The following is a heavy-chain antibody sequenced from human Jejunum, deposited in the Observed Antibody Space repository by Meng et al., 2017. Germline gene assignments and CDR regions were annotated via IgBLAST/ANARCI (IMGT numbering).Heavy chain of an antibody. CDR3: VSGGSINGWIQF. Sequence: SETLSLTCTVSGDSITSGNYYWTWIRQPAGKGLEWIGRIYIGGTTNYHPSLRSRVTISPDTSKNQISLRLTSVTAADTAVSYCVSGGSINGWIQFWGQGPLVTVSS. J-gene: IGHJ4*02. D-gene: IGHD6-19*01. CDR1: GDSITSGNYY. CDR2: IYIGGTT. V-gene: IGHV4-61*02.